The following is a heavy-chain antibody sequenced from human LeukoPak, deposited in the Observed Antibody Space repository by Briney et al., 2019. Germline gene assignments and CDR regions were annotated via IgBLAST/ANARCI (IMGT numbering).Heavy chain of an antibody. CDR3: VKDLTGTWSFDY. J-gene: IGHJ4*02. D-gene: IGHD3-9*01. V-gene: IGHV3-64D*06. Sequence: PGGSLRLSCSTSGFTFSNHFMHWVRQAPGKGLEYVSSISPNGASTLYADSVKGRFTISRDNSKNALYLQLTSLRLEDTALYYCVKDLTGTWSFDYWGQGTLVTVSS. CDR1: GFTFSNHF. CDR2: ISPNGAST.